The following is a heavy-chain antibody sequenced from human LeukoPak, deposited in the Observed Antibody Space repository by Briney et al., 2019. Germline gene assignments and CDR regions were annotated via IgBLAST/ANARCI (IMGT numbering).Heavy chain of an antibody. CDR2: IYYSGSGSI. CDR3: ARGSGTLDI. D-gene: IGHD3-10*01. CDR1: GGSISSSYYY. J-gene: IGHJ3*02. Sequence: PSETLSLTCTVSGGSISSSYYYWGWIRQPPGKGLEWIGTIYYSGSGSIHYNPSLKSRVTISVDTSKNQFSLKLSSVTAADTAVYYCARGSGTLDIWGQGTMVTVSS. V-gene: IGHV4-39*01.